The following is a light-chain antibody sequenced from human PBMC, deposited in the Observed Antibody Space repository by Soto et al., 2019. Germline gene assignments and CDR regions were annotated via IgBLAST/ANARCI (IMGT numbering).Light chain of an antibody. Sequence: EIVMTQSPATLSVSPGERATLSCRASQSVSSNLAWYQQKPGQAPRLLIYGASTRATGIPARFSGSGPGTEFTLTISSLQSEDFAVYYCQQYNNWPPWRTFGQGTKVEIK. CDR3: QQYNNWPPWRT. CDR1: QSVSSN. J-gene: IGKJ1*01. V-gene: IGKV3D-15*01. CDR2: GAS.